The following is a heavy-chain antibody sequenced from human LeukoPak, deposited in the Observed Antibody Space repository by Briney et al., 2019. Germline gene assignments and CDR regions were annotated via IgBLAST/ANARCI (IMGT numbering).Heavy chain of an antibody. CDR3: ARDYGSGSYPNWFDP. D-gene: IGHD3-10*01. V-gene: IGHV1-18*01. Sequence: GASVKVSCKASGYTFTSYGISWVRQPPGQGLEWMGWISTYNDNTNYAQKLQGRVTMTTDTSTSTAYMELRSLRSDDTAVYYCARDYGSGSYPNWFDPWGQGTLVTVSS. CDR1: GYTFTSYG. CDR2: ISTYNDNT. J-gene: IGHJ5*02.